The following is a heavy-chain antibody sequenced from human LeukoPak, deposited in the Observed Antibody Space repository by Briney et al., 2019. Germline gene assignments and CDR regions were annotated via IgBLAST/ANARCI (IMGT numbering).Heavy chain of an antibody. CDR2: IYHSGST. J-gene: IGHJ4*02. Sequence: PSQTLSLTCAVSGGSISSGGYSWSWIRQPPGKGLEWIGYIYHSGSTYYNPSLKSRVTTSVDRSKNQFSLKLSSVTAADTAVYYCARSYYGSETKPYYFDYWGQGTLVTVPS. D-gene: IGHD3-10*01. CDR3: ARSYYGSETKPYYFDY. CDR1: GGSISSGGYS. V-gene: IGHV4-30-2*01.